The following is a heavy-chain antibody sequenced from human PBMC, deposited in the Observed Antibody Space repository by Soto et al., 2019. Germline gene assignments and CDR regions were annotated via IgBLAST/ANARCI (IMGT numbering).Heavy chain of an antibody. D-gene: IGHD1-1*01. CDR1: GFTFSSYS. CDR2: ISSSSSYI. J-gene: IGHJ4*02. CDR3: ARDILPVTTGTTTDY. V-gene: IGHV3-21*01. Sequence: EVQLVESGGGLVKPGGSLRLSCAATGFTFSSYSMNWVRQAPGKGLEWVSSISSSSSYIYYADSVKGRFTISRDNAKNSLYLQMNSLRAEDTAVYYCARDILPVTTGTTTDYWGQGTLVTVSS.